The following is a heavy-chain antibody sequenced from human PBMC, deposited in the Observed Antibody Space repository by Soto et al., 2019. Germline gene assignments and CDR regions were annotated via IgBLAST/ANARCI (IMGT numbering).Heavy chain of an antibody. CDR2: IYYSGST. Sequence: PSETLSLTCTVSGGSISSRSFYWAWIRQPPGKGLEWIGSIYYSGSTYYNPTLKNRVTIFVDTSNNHFSLNLGSVSAPDTAVYFFALLMSRRYHSGTDVRGKAISVTGS. J-gene: IGHJ6*03. CDR3: ALLMSRRYHSGTDV. V-gene: IGHV4-39*02. CDR1: GGSISSRSFY. D-gene: IGHD3-9*01.